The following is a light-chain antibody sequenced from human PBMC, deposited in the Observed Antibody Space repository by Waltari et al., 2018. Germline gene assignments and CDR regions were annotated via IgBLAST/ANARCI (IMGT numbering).Light chain of an antibody. V-gene: IGKV4-1*01. CDR3: QQSEGIPYT. CDR1: ESVLYSSNNKNH. CDR2: WAS. J-gene: IGKJ2*01. Sequence: DIVMTQSPESLAVSLGERATINCKTSESVLYSSNNKNHLAWYQQKPGQPPRLLLYWASTRESGVPDRFSGSGSETDFTLTISSLQPEDFATYHCQQSEGIPYTFGQGTKLEL.